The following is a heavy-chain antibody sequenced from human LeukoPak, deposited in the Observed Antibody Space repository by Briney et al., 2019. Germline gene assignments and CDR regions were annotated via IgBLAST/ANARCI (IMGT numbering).Heavy chain of an antibody. CDR3: ASESTVTNANDY. V-gene: IGHV3-53*01. J-gene: IGHJ4*02. CDR2: IYSGGNT. Sequence: TGGSLRLSCTVSGFTVSTNSMSWVRQAPGKGLEWVSFIYSGGNTHYSDSVKGRFTISRDNSKNTLYLQMNSLRAEDTAVYYCASESTVTNANDYWGQGTLVTVSS. CDR1: GFTVSTNS. D-gene: IGHD4-17*01.